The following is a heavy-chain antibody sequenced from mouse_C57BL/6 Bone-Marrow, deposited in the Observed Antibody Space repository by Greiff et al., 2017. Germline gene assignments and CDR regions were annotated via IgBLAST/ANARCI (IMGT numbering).Heavy chain of an antibody. J-gene: IGHJ2*01. V-gene: IGHV5-4*03. CDR2: ISDGGSYT. Sequence: EVKLVESGGGLVKPGGSLKLSCAASGFTFSSYAMSWFRQTPEKRLEWVATISDGGSYTYYPDNVKGRFTISRDNAKNNLYLQMSHLKSEDTAMYYCARGGSTMNDYWGQGTTLTVSS. D-gene: IGHD2-4*01. CDR3: ARGGSTMNDY. CDR1: GFTFSSYA.